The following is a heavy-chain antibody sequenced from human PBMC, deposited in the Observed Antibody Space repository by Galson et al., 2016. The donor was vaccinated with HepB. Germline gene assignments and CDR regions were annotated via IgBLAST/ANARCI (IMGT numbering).Heavy chain of an antibody. CDR1: GFTFSDHY. J-gene: IGHJ4*02. CDR2: IGNKANSYIT. D-gene: IGHD5-12*01. CDR3: ARDPGYSAFDI. V-gene: IGHV3-72*01. Sequence: SLRLSCAASGFTFSDHYMDWVRQAPGKGLGWVGRIGNKANSYITEYAASVKGRFTISRDDSENSLYLQMNSLRAEDTAVYFCARDPGYSAFDIWGQGTLVTVSS.